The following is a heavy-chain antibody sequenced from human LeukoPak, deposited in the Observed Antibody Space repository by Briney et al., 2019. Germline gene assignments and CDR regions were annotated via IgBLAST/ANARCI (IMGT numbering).Heavy chain of an antibody. Sequence: PGGSLRLSCAASGFTFSSYAMSWIRQPPGKGLEWIGEINHSGSTNYNPSLKSRVTISVDTSKNQFSLKLSSVTAADTAVYYCAFGLDAGDAFDIWGQGTMVTVSS. V-gene: IGHV4-34*08. CDR3: AFGLDAGDAFDI. CDR2: INHSGST. D-gene: IGHD3-10*01. J-gene: IGHJ3*02. CDR1: GFTFSSYA.